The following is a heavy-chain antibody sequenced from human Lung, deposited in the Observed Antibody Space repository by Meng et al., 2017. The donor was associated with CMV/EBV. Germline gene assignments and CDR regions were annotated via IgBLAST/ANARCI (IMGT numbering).Heavy chain of an antibody. J-gene: IGHJ6*02. D-gene: IGHD2-2*01. CDR3: ARTYCSSTSCSPPYYYAMDV. CDR2: VSGYNDNT. CDR1: GYTFTNYV. V-gene: IGHV1-18*01. Sequence: ASVKVSXKASGYTFTNYVINWVRQAPGQGLEWMGWVSGYNDNTKYAQKLQDRVTMTTDISTSTAYMELRSLRSDDTAIYYCARTYCSSTSCSPPYYYAMDVWGQGTTVTVSS.